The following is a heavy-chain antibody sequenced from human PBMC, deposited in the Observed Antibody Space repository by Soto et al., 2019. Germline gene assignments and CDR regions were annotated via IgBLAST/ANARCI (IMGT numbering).Heavy chain of an antibody. J-gene: IGHJ4*02. CDR1: GGTFSSYA. Sequence: GASVKVSCKASGGTFSSYAISWVLQAPGQGLEWMGGIIPIFGTANYAQKFQGRVTITADKSTSTAYMELSSLRSEDTAVYYCARADTAMVKVDYWGQGTLVTVSS. CDR2: IIPIFGTA. D-gene: IGHD5-18*01. CDR3: ARADTAMVKVDY. V-gene: IGHV1-69*06.